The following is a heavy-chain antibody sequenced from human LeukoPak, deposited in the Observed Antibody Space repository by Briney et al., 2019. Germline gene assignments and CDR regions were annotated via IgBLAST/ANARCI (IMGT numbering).Heavy chain of an antibody. CDR3: ARAPRFRLVGVPKGPFDP. CDR1: GFTFSSYG. J-gene: IGHJ5*02. Sequence: GGTLRLSCAGSGFTFSSYGMHWVRQAPGKGLEWVAFIRYDGSNKYYADSVKGRFTISRDNSKNTLYLQMNSLRAEDTAVYYCARAPRFRLVGVPKGPFDPWGQGTLVTVSS. D-gene: IGHD1-26*01. V-gene: IGHV3-30*02. CDR2: IRYDGSNK.